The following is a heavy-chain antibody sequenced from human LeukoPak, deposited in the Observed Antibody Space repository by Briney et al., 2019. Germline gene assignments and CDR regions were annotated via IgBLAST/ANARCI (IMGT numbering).Heavy chain of an antibody. D-gene: IGHD2-2*01. CDR3: ASLGYCSSTSCYAFDY. CDR2: IYYSGST. V-gene: IGHV4-59*01. J-gene: IGHJ4*02. CDR1: GDSINSYY. Sequence: SETLSLTCTVSGDSINSYYWNWIRQPPGKGLEWIGYIYYSGSTNYNPSLKSRVTISVDTSKNQFSLKLSSVTAADTAVYYCASLGYCSSTSCYAFDYWGQGTLVTVSS.